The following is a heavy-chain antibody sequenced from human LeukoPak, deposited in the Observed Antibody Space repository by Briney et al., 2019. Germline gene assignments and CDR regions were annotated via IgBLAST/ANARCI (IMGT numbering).Heavy chain of an antibody. D-gene: IGHD1-1*01. CDR1: EFTFSSYA. J-gene: IGHJ3*02. CDR3: ARYITGPNTAFDI. V-gene: IGHV3-23*01. Sequence: GGSLRLSCVASEFTFSSYAMSWVRQAPGKGLEWVSTISNNGGNTYYAGSVKGRFSITRDNSKDTLYLQMDSLRVDDTAVYYCARYITGPNTAFDIWGQGTRVTVSS. CDR2: ISNNGGNT.